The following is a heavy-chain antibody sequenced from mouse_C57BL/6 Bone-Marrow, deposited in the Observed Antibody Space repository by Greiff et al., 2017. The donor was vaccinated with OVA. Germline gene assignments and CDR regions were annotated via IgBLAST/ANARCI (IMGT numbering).Heavy chain of an antibody. CDR3: ARYGNYLFDY. CDR1: GFTFSSYA. Sequence: DVKLVESGGGLVKPGGSLKLSCAASGFTFSSYAMSWVRQTPEKRLEWVATISDGGSYTYYPDNVKGRFTISRDNAKNNLYLQMSHLKSEDTAMYYCARYGNYLFDYWGQGTTLTVSS. V-gene: IGHV5-4*03. D-gene: IGHD2-10*02. CDR2: ISDGGSYT. J-gene: IGHJ2*01.